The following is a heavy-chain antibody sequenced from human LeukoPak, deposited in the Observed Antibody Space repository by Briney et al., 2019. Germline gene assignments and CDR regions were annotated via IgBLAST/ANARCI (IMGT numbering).Heavy chain of an antibody. CDR2: IWYDGSNK. D-gene: IGHD2-2*01. CDR3: AREGCSSTSCYYYYGMDV. Sequence: PGRSLRLSCAASGFTFSSYGMHWVRQAPGKGLEWVAVIWYDGSNKYYADSVKGRFTISRDNSKNTPYLQMNSLRAEDTAVYYCAREGCSSTSCYYYYGMDVWGKGTTVTVSS. J-gene: IGHJ6*04. V-gene: IGHV3-33*01. CDR1: GFTFSSYG.